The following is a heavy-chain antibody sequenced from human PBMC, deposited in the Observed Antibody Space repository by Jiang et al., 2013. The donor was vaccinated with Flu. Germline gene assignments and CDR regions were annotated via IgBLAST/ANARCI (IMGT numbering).Heavy chain of an antibody. CDR3: ARHNHNRVTIYGAVGT. Sequence: GAEVKKPGSSVKVSCKSSGGAFSSFAITWVRQAPGQGLEWMGGIIPGLGTVKYAQKFQGRVTMTADESTSTGYLEVSSPRSDDTAVYYCARHNHNRVTIYGAVGTWGQGTLVTVSS. CDR1: GGAFSSFA. J-gene: IGHJ5*02. D-gene: IGHD3-3*02. V-gene: IGHV1-69*01. CDR2: IIPGLGTV.